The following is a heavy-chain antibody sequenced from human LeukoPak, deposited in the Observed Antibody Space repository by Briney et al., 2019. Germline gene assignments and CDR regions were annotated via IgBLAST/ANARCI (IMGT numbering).Heavy chain of an antibody. D-gene: IGHD6-13*01. J-gene: IGHJ4*02. CDR2: ISGSGGST. CDR1: GFTFSSYA. CDR3: ARVRGIAAAGYYFDY. Sequence: GGSLRLSCAASGFTFSSYAMSWVRQAPGKGLEWVSAISGSGGSTYYADSVKGRFTISRDNSKNTLYLQMNSLRAEDTAVYYCARVRGIAAAGYYFDYWGQGTLVTVSS. V-gene: IGHV3-23*01.